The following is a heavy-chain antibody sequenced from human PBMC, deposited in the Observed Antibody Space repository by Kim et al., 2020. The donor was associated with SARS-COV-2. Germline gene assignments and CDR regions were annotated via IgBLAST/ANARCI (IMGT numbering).Heavy chain of an antibody. CDR3: ARHQSSGWYWGYAFDI. J-gene: IGHJ3*02. D-gene: IGHD6-19*01. Sequence: SETLSLTCTVSGVSISSSSYYWGWIRQPPGKGLEWIGSIYYSGSTYYNPSLKSRVTISVDTSKNQFSLKLSSVTAADTAVYYCARHQSSGWYWGYAFDIWGQGTMITVSS. CDR1: GVSISSSSYY. V-gene: IGHV4-39*01. CDR2: IYYSGST.